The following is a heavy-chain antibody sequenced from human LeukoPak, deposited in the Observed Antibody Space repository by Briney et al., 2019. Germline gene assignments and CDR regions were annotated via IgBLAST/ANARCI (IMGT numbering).Heavy chain of an antibody. CDR3: ARVLYEYSSSWFYYYMDV. Sequence: GGSLRLSCAASGFTVSSNYMSWVRQAPGKGLEWVSVIYSGGSTYYADSVKGRFTISRDNSKNTLYRQMNSLRAEDTAVYYCARVLYEYSSSWFYYYMDVWGKGTTVTISS. CDR1: GFTVSSNY. CDR2: IYSGGST. D-gene: IGHD6-13*01. V-gene: IGHV3-66*01. J-gene: IGHJ6*03.